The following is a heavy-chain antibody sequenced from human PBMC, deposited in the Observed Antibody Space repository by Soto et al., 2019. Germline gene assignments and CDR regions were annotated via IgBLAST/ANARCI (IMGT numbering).Heavy chain of an antibody. J-gene: IGHJ6*02. CDR2: IEGDGSST. CDR1: GFTFSTYW. V-gene: IGHV3-74*01. Sequence: PGGSLRLSCAASGFTFSTYWMHWVRQAPGTGLEWVSRIEGDGSSTSYADSVKGRFTISRDNAKNTLYLQMNSLGAEDAAVYWCARGIRNYYGVDVWGQGTTVTVSS. CDR3: ARGIRNYYGVDV.